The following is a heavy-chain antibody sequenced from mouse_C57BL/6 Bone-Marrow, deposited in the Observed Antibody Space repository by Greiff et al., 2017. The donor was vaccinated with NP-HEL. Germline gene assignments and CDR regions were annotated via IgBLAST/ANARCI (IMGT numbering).Heavy chain of an antibody. CDR3: TTATTVVAFDY. CDR1: GFNIKDYY. Sequence: EVKLQQSGAELVRPGASVKLSCTASGFNIKDYYMHWVKQRPEQGLEWIGRIDPEDGDTEYAPKFQGKATMTADTSSNTAYLQLSSLTSEDTAVYYCTTATTVVAFDYWGQGTTLTVSS. CDR2: IDPEDGDT. D-gene: IGHD1-1*01. V-gene: IGHV14-1*01. J-gene: IGHJ2*01.